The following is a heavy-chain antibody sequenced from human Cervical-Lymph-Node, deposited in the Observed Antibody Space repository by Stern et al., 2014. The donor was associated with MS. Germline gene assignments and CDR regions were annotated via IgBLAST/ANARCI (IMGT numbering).Heavy chain of an antibody. CDR1: GGSISSSNW. CDR2: FFHSGSA. Sequence: QLQLQESGPGLVKPSGTLSLTCAVSGGSISSSNWWSWVRRSPGKGLEWIGKFFHSGSANYTPSLKSRVTMSVDKSKNQFSLNLTSVTAADTAEYYCARGLLWFGDWYFDLWGRGTLVIVSS. D-gene: IGHD3-10*01. J-gene: IGHJ2*01. CDR3: ARGLLWFGDWYFDL. V-gene: IGHV4-4*02.